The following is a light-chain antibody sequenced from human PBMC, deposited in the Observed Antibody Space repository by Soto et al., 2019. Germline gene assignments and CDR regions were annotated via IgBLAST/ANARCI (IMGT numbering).Light chain of an antibody. Sequence: DIQMTQSPSSLSASVGDRVTITCRASQSISSYFNWYQQKPGKAPKLLIYAASSLQSGVPSRFSGSGSGTDFTLTISSLQPEDFATYYCQQSYSTLETVGQGTKLEIK. J-gene: IGKJ2*01. CDR2: AAS. CDR3: QQSYSTLET. V-gene: IGKV1-39*01. CDR1: QSISSY.